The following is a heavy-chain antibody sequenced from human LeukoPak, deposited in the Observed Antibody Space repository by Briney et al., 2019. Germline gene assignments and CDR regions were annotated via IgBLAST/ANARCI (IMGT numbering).Heavy chain of an antibody. J-gene: IGHJ6*02. CDR2: ISSSSSYI. CDR1: GFTFSSYS. Sequence: GGSLRLSCAASGFTFSSYSMNWVRQAPGKGLEWVSSISSSSSYIYYADSVKGRFTISRDNAKNSLYLQMNSLRAEDTAVYYCARALWSGPVYYGMDVWGQGTTVTVSS. CDR3: ARALWSGPVYYGMDV. V-gene: IGHV3-21*06. D-gene: IGHD3-10*01.